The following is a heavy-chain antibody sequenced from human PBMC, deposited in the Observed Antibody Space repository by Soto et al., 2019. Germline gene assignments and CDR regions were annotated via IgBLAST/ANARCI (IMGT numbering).Heavy chain of an antibody. CDR3: ARHGIAAAAPFDY. J-gene: IGHJ4*02. Sequence: SETLSLTCTVSGGSISSNDYYWDWIRQSPGKGLEWIGSIYYSGTTYYNPSLKSRVTISVDTSKNQFSLKLSSVTAADTAVYYCARHGIAAAAPFDYWGQGTLVTVSS. CDR1: GGSISSNDYY. CDR2: IYYSGTT. V-gene: IGHV4-39*01. D-gene: IGHD6-13*01.